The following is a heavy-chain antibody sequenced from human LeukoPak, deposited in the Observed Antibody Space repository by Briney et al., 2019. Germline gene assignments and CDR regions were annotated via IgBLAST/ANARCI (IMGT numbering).Heavy chain of an antibody. V-gene: IGHV4-34*01. Sequence: INHSGSTNYTPSLKSRVTISVDTSKNQFSLKLSSVTAADTAVYYCARGLSQNSSSPHFDYWGQGTLVTVSS. J-gene: IGHJ4*02. CDR3: ARGLSQNSSSPHFDY. D-gene: IGHD6-13*01. CDR2: INHSGST.